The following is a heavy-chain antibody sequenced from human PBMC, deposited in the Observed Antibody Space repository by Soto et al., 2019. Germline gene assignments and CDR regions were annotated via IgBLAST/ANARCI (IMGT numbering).Heavy chain of an antibody. CDR2: ISGSGGST. Sequence: LRLSCAASGFTFSSYAMSWVRQAPGKGLEWVSAISGSGGSTYYADSVKGRFTISRDNSKNTLYLQMNSLRAEDTAVYYCASSSIAARTFYWGQGTLVTVSS. D-gene: IGHD6-6*01. CDR3: ASSSIAARTFY. CDR1: GFTFSSYA. V-gene: IGHV3-23*01. J-gene: IGHJ4*02.